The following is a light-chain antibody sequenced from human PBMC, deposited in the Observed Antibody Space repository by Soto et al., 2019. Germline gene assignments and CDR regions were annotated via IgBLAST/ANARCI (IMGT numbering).Light chain of an antibody. J-gene: IGKJ4*01. Sequence: DTQMTQSPSTLSASVGDSVTITCRASQSISNWLAWYQQKPGKAPNLLIYFASTLQSGVPSRFSSSGSGTEVTLTISSVHADEGATYGGQQEDTSPLAVGGGTKVDIK. V-gene: IGKV1-5*03. CDR1: QSISNW. CDR2: FAS. CDR3: QQEDTSPLA.